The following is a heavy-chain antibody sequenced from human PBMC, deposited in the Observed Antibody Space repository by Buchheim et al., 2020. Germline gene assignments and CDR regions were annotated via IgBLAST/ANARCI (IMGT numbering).Heavy chain of an antibody. V-gene: IGHV1-8*01. D-gene: IGHD3-10*01. J-gene: IGHJ5*02. CDR2: MNPNSGNT. CDR1: GYTFTSYD. Sequence: QVQLVQSGAEVKKPGASVKVSCKASGYTFTSYDINWVRQATGQGLELMGWMNPNSGNTGYAQKFQGRVTMTRTPSIRTSYMELSSRRSEDTAVYYCARGGEITMVQEVTWFDPWGQGTL. CDR3: ARGGEITMVQEVTWFDP.